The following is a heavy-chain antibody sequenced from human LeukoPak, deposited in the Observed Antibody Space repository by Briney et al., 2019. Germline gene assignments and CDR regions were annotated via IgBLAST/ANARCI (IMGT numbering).Heavy chain of an antibody. Sequence: ASVKVSCKASGYTCTSYGISWVRQAPGQGLEWMGWISAYNGNTNYAQKLQGRVTMTTDTSTSTAYMELRSLRSDDTAVYYCARDCSGGSCSDYWGQGTLVTVSS. CDR2: ISAYNGNT. V-gene: IGHV1-18*01. CDR3: ARDCSGGSCSDY. D-gene: IGHD2-15*01. J-gene: IGHJ4*02. CDR1: GYTCTSYG.